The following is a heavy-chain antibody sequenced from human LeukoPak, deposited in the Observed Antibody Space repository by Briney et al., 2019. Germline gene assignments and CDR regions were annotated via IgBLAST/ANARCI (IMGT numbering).Heavy chain of an antibody. Sequence: SETLSLTCTVSGGSISSYYWSWIRQPPGKGLEWIGYIYYSGSTNYNPSLKSRVTKSVDTSKNQFSLKLSSVTAADTAVYYCARDASPLRYFDLWGQGTMVTVSS. D-gene: IGHD3-9*01. J-gene: IGHJ3*01. V-gene: IGHV4-59*01. CDR2: IYYSGST. CDR3: ARDASPLRYFDL. CDR1: GGSISSYY.